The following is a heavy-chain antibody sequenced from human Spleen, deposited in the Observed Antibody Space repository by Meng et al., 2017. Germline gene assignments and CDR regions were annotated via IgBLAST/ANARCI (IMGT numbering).Heavy chain of an antibody. D-gene: IGHD5-18*01. CDR2: ISGSSTYT. CDR3: ARDPGYRYGYGGDF. V-gene: IGHV3-21*01. J-gene: IGHJ4*02. CDR1: GFTFSTFG. Sequence: GESLKISCAASGFTFSTFGMHWVRQAPGKGLEWVSSISGSSTYTHYADSVKGRFTISRDNAKSSPSLQMNSLRAEDTAVYYCARDPGYRYGYGGDFWGQGTLVTVSS.